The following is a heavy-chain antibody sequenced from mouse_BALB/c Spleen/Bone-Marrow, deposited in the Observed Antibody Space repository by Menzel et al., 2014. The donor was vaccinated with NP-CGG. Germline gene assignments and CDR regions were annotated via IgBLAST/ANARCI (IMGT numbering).Heavy chain of an antibody. Sequence: VQLQQSGPELVKPGASVKVSCKASGYTFTSYNMYWVKQSHGKSLEWIGYXDPYNGGTNYNQKFKGKATLTVDKSSSTAYMHLNSLTSEYXXDYYCAREGITXXXXXXXXXWGQGTSVTXAS. J-gene: IGHJ4*01. CDR3: AREGITXXXXXXXXX. CDR2: XDPYNGGT. V-gene: IGHV1S135*01. D-gene: IGHD2-4*01. CDR1: GYTFTSYN.